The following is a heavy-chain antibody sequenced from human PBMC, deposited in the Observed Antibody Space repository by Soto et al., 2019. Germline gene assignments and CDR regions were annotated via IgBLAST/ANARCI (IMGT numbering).Heavy chain of an antibody. J-gene: IGHJ2*01. CDR1: GFTFINFA. CDR3: ARKVPGSTSLPNYWYFDL. D-gene: IGHD3-10*01. Sequence: EVQLLESGGGLVQPGGSRRLSCAGSGFTFINFAMNWVRQAQGKGLEWVSAISGGGDAAFFADSVRGRFTISRDNSKNTVTLQMNSLGVDDTAVYYCARKVPGSTSLPNYWYFDLWGRGTLVTVSS. V-gene: IGHV3-23*01. CDR2: ISGGGDAA.